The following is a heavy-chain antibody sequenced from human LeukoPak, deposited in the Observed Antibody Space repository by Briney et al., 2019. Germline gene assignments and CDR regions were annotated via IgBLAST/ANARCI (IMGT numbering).Heavy chain of an antibody. D-gene: IGHD3-22*01. J-gene: IGHJ4*02. CDR2: ISAYNGNT. V-gene: IGHV1-18*01. CDR3: ARAGSSGYDFYYYDSSGYYYYFDY. Sequence: ASVKVSCKASGYTFTSCSISWVRQAPGQGLEWMGWISAYNGNTNDAKKLQGRVTMTTDTSASTAYMELRSLRSDDTAVYYCARAGSSGYDFYYYDSSGYYYYFDYWGQGTLVTVSS. CDR1: GYTFTSCS.